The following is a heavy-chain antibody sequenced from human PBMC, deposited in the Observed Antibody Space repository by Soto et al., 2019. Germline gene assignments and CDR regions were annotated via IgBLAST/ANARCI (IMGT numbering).Heavy chain of an antibody. Sequence: SETLSLTXTVSGGSISSGDYYWSWIRQPPGKGLEWIGYIYYSGSTYYNPSLKSRVTISVDTSKNQFSLKLSSVTAADTAVYYCARLGTAYCGGDCSGPDYWGQGTLVTVSS. CDR1: GGSISSGDYY. CDR3: ARLGTAYCGGDCSGPDY. J-gene: IGHJ4*02. V-gene: IGHV4-30-4*01. CDR2: IYYSGST. D-gene: IGHD2-21*02.